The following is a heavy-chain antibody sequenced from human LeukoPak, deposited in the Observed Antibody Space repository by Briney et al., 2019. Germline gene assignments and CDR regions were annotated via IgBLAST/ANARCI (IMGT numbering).Heavy chain of an antibody. D-gene: IGHD6-6*01. CDR1: GYTFTTYY. J-gene: IGHJ4*02. CDR2: RSIYNGNT. CDR3: ARGGPFPSGSSSREYYLDY. V-gene: IGHV1-18*04. Sequence: ASVKVSCKTSGYTFTTYYIHWIRQAPGQGLEWMGWRSIYNGNTDYKLQGRVTMTTDTSTSTAYMEVRSLRSDDTAVYYCARGGPFPSGSSSREYYLDYWGQGTLVTVSS.